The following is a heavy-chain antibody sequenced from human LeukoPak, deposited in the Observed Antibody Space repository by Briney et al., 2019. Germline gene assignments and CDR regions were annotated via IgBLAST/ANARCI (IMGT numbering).Heavy chain of an antibody. CDR3: ARRAVFYYYYYYGMDV. CDR2: INHSGST. D-gene: IGHD6-19*01. V-gene: IGHV4-34*01. CDR1: GGSFSGYY. J-gene: IGHJ6*02. Sequence: SETLSLTCAVYGGSFSGYYWSWLRQPPGKGLEWVGEINHSGSTNYNPSLKSRVTTSVGTSKNQFSLKLSSVTAADTAVYYCARRAVFYYYYYYGMDVWGQGTTVTVSS.